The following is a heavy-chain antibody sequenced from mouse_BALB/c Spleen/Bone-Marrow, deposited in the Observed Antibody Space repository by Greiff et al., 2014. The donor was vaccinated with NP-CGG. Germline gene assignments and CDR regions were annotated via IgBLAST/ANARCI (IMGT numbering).Heavy chain of an antibody. CDR2: IDPANSNA. CDR3: TSGDPLYAMGY. Sequence: DVQLQESGAELVKPGASVNLSCTASGFNIKDTYMHWVKQRPEQGLEWIGWIDPANSNAKYDPNFQDKATITADTSSNTSYLHLSSLTSEDTAVYYCTSGDPLYAMGYWGQGTSVTVSS. J-gene: IGHJ4*01. CDR1: GFNIKDTY. V-gene: IGHV14-3*02.